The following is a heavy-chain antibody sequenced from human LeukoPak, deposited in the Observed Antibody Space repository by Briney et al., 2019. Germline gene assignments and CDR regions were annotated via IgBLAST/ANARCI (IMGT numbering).Heavy chain of an antibody. Sequence: PGGSLRLSCAASGFTFSDYYMSWIRQAPGKGLEWVSYISSSGSTIYYADSVKGRFTISRDNAKNSLYLQVNSLRAEDTAVYYCARDPLYCSGGSCYSEGFDYWGQGTLVTVSS. CDR2: ISSSGSTI. J-gene: IGHJ4*02. D-gene: IGHD2-15*01. CDR1: GFTFSDYY. V-gene: IGHV3-11*04. CDR3: ARDPLYCSGGSCYSEGFDY.